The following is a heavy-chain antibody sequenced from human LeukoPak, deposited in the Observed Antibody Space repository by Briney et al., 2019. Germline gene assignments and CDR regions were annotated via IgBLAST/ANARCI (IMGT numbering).Heavy chain of an antibody. CDR3: AKDPKRYSSGWYGYYFDY. V-gene: IGHV3-23*01. D-gene: IGHD6-19*01. CDR2: ISGSGGST. CDR1: GFTFSSYA. Sequence: PGGSLRLSCAASGFTFSSYAMSWVRQAPGKGLEWVSAISGSGGSTYYADSVKGRFTISRDNSKNTLYLQMNSLRAEDTAVYCCAKDPKRYSSGWYGYYFDYWGQGTLVTVSS. J-gene: IGHJ4*02.